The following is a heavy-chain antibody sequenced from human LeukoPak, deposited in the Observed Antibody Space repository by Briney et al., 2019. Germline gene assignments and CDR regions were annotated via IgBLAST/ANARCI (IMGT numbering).Heavy chain of an antibody. J-gene: IGHJ3*02. CDR1: GFTFSDYY. CDR3: AKSPIAVAVGAFDI. V-gene: IGHV3-23*01. D-gene: IGHD6-19*01. CDR2: ISGSGGST. Sequence: PGGSLRLSCAASGFTFSDYYMSWIRQAPGKGLEWVSAISGSGGSTYYADSVKGRFTISRDNSKNTLYLQMNSLRAEDTAVYYCAKSPIAVAVGAFDIWGQGTMVTVSS.